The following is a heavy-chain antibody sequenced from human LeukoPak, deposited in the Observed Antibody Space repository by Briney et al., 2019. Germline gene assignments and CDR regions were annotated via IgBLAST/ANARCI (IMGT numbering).Heavy chain of an antibody. D-gene: IGHD6-25*01. CDR3: ARDLVSAAAGRRGGGFAY. Sequence: ASVKVSCKASGYTSTSYAMNWVRQAPGQGLEWMGWINTNTGNPTYAQGFTGRFVFSLDTSVSTAYLQISSLKAEDTAVYYCARDLVSAAAGRRGGGFAYWGQGTLVTVSS. CDR2: INTNTGNP. CDR1: GYTSTSYA. J-gene: IGHJ4*02. V-gene: IGHV7-4-1*02.